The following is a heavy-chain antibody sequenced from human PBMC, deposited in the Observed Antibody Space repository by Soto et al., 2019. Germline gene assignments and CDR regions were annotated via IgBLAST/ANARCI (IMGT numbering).Heavy chain of an antibody. V-gene: IGHV3-30*18. CDR1: GFMFSVYG. CDR3: AKTIDTTSGVSSRGRGALLDY. Sequence: QVQLVESGGGVVQPGRSLRLSCAASGFMFSVYGMHWVRQAPGKGPEWVAVISFDGRTEFYADPVKGRFTISRDNHKSTVFLQMNSLRPEDTAIYSCAKTIDTTSGVSSRGRGALLDYWGQGTLVTVSS. CDR2: ISFDGRTE. D-gene: IGHD2-2*01. J-gene: IGHJ4*02.